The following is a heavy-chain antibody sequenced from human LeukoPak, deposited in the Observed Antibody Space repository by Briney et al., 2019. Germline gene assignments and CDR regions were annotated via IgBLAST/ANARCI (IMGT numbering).Heavy chain of an antibody. Sequence: SETLSLTCTVSGGSIITGDHFWSWIRQPPGKGLEWIGYFYYVGSTCYRPSLKSRVTISVDTSKNQLSLRLNSVTAADTAVYYCARDRLSLGAFDIWGQGTMVTVSS. D-gene: IGHD7-27*01. J-gene: IGHJ3*02. CDR3: ARDRLSLGAFDI. CDR1: GGSIITGDHF. V-gene: IGHV4-30-4*01. CDR2: FYYVGST.